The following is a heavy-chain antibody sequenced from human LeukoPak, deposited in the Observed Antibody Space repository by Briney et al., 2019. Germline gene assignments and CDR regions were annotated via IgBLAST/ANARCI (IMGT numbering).Heavy chain of an antibody. CDR3: AKDKATAMVPGELTR. D-gene: IGHD5-18*01. V-gene: IGHV3-30*18. J-gene: IGHJ4*02. CDR2: ISYDGSNK. CDR1: RFTYSRYG. Sequence: PGGPLRLSCAASRFTYSRYGIHWLPQAPGKAREGMAVISYDGSNKYYTHSERARLTLSRDNSKNTVYLHMNILRADHTAVYYCAKDKATAMVPGELTRWGEGPLVTVPS.